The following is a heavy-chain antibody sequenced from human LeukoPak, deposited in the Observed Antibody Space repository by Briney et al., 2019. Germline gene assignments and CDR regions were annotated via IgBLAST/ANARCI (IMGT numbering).Heavy chain of an antibody. CDR1: GFTVSNNY. CDR2: IYSGGST. J-gene: IGHJ4*02. V-gene: IGHV3-53*01. Sequence: PGGSLRLSCAASGFTVSNNYISWVRQAPGKGLEWVSVIYSGGSTKYADSVKARFTISRDNSKNTVYLQMNSLRVDDTAVYCCARATLDNWGQGTLVTVSS. CDR3: ARATLDN.